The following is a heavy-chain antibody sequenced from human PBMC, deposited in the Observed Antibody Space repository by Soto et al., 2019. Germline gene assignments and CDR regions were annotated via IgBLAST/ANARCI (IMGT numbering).Heavy chain of an antibody. D-gene: IGHD3-22*01. CDR2: ISHHSDYI. CDR3: ARGGSAERQTDGDSYHYYPMDV. CDR1: AFTFASYN. Sequence: PGGSLRLSCASSAFTFASYNMPWVRQAPGKGLDWAASISHHSDYIYHTDSVKGRFTVSRDNGKNSLFLEMTMLRDEDTAVYYCARGGSAERQTDGDSYHYYPMDVWGQGTTVTVSS. V-gene: IGHV3-21*01. J-gene: IGHJ6*02.